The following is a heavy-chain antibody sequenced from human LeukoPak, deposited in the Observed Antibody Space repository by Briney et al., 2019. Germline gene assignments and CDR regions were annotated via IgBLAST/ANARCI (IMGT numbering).Heavy chain of an antibody. CDR2: ISSSSSYI. V-gene: IGHV3-21*01. J-gene: IGHJ6*03. CDR3: ARGPYCSSTSCYTHYYYYMDV. CDR1: GFTFSSYS. Sequence: GGSLRLSCAASGFTFSSYSMNWVRQAPGKGLEWVSSISSSSSYIYYADSVKGRFTISRDNAKNSLYLQMNSLRAEDTAVYYCARGPYCSSTSCYTHYYYYMDVWGKGTTVTVPS. D-gene: IGHD2-2*02.